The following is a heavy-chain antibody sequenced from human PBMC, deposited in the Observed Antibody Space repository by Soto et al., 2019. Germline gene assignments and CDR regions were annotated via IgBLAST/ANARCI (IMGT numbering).Heavy chain of an antibody. V-gene: IGHV3-21*01. D-gene: IGHD5-18*01. CDR1: GFTFSTYR. CDR2: ITSGSTYI. J-gene: IGHJ4*02. CDR3: ARAPPVDTAMLDY. Sequence: KPGGSLRLSCVGSGFTFSTYRMNWVRQAPGKGLEWVSSITSGSTYIYYADSVKGRFTISRDNAKNSLYLQMNSLRAEDTAVYYCARAPPVDTAMLDYWGQGARVTVSS.